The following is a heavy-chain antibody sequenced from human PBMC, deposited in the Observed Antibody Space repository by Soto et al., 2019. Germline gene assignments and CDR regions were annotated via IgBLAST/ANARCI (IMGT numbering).Heavy chain of an antibody. CDR3: ARGGYCSGGSCYHYYHYGMDV. V-gene: IGHV1-18*01. CDR1: GYTFTSYG. CDR2: ISAYNGNT. J-gene: IGHJ6*02. D-gene: IGHD2-15*01. Sequence: ASVKVSCKASGYTFTSYGICWVRQAPGQGLEWMGWISAYNGNTNYAQKLQGRVTMTTDISTSTAYMELRSLRSDDTAVYYCARGGYCSGGSCYHYYHYGMDVWGQGTTVTVSS.